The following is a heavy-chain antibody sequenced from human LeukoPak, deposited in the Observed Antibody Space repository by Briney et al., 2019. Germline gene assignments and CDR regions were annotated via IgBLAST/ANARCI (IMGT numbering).Heavy chain of an antibody. Sequence: PGGSLRLSCAASGFTFSSYGMTWVRQAPGKGLEWVSYISSSSSTIYYADSVKGRFTISRDNAKNSLYLQMNSLRAEDTAVYYCARDLLGYNYYYMDVWGKGTTVTVSS. CDR1: GFTFSSYG. D-gene: IGHD3-16*02. CDR3: ARDLLGYNYYYMDV. V-gene: IGHV3-48*04. J-gene: IGHJ6*03. CDR2: ISSSSSTI.